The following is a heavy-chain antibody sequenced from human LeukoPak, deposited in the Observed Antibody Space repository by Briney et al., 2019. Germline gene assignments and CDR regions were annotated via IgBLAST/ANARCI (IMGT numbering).Heavy chain of an antibody. V-gene: IGHV1-8*01. CDR1: GYTFTSCD. CDR2: MNPNNGNT. CDR3: ARAGGVVVAATPNWFDP. Sequence: GASVKVSCKASGYTFTSCDINWVRQATGQGLEWMGWMNPNNGNTGYAQKFQGRVTMTRNTSISTAYMELSSLRSEDTAVYYCARAGGVVVAATPNWFDPWGQGTLVTVSS. D-gene: IGHD2-15*01. J-gene: IGHJ5*02.